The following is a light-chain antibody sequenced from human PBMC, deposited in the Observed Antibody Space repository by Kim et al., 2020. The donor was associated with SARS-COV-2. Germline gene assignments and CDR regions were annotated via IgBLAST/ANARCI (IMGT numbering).Light chain of an antibody. Sequence: ATIDSESSQSVVRSSNNENYLTWYQQKPVQPPKVLIYWASTRESGVPDRFSGSGSGTDFTLTISSLQAEDVAVYYCQQSYSVPLTFGGGTKVDIK. CDR2: WAS. V-gene: IGKV4-1*01. CDR3: QQSYSVPLT. CDR1: QSVVRSSNNENY. J-gene: IGKJ4*01.